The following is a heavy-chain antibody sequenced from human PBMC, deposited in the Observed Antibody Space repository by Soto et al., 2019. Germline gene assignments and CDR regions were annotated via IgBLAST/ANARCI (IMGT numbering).Heavy chain of an antibody. CDR3: ARGVTYLGV. V-gene: IGHV1-69*01. J-gene: IGHJ6*02. D-gene: IGHD2-21*02. CDR1: RDAFSKYA. Sequence: QVQLVQSGAEVKKPGSSVKVSCKASRDAFSKYAFNWVRQAPGQGLEWMGWIIPIFDSRNYAEKFQGRVTITADESTSTAYMELRSLRFEDTAVYYCARGVTYLGVWGQGTTVTVSS. CDR2: IIPIFDSR.